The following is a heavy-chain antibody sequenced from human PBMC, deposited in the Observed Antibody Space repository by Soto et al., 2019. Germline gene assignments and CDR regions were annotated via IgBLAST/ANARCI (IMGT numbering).Heavy chain of an antibody. CDR1: GYSFTTYG. Sequence: GASVKVSCKTSGYSFTTYGISWVRQAPEQGLEWMGWISAYNGNTNYAQKLQDRVTMTTDTSTSTAYMELRSLRSDDTAVYYCAREGPAPYYYYGMDVWGQGSTVTVSS. V-gene: IGHV1-18*01. J-gene: IGHJ6*02. CDR2: ISAYNGNT. CDR3: AREGPAPYYYYGMDV.